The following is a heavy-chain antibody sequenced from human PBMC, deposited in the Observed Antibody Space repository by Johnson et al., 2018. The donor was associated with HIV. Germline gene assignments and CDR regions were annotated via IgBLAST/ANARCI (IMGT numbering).Heavy chain of an antibody. CDR3: ARLTWDQNRGWDAFDI. V-gene: IGHV3-30*02. Sequence: VQLVESGGGVVQPGGSLRLSCAASGLTFSIYGMHWVRQAPGKGLEWVAFMRYDGSNKYYADSVKGRFTISRDNSKNTLYLQMNSLRAEDTAVYYCARLTWDQNRGWDAFDIWGQGTMVTVSS. D-gene: IGHD1-26*01. CDR1: GLTFSIYG. CDR2: MRYDGSNK. J-gene: IGHJ3*02.